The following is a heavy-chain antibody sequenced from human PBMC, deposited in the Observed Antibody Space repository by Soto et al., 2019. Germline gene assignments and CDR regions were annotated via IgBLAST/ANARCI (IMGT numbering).Heavy chain of an antibody. J-gene: IGHJ4*02. D-gene: IGHD2-21*02. CDR2: ISYDGSNK. V-gene: IGHV3-30*18. CDR3: AKDKVPVVVTAPFDY. Sequence: QVQLVESGGGVVQPGRSLRLSCAASGFTFSSYGMHWVRQAPGKGLEGVAVISYDGSNKYYADSVKGRFTVSRDKSKNTLYLQVNSLRAEDTAVYYCAKDKVPVVVTAPFDYWGQGTLVTVSS. CDR1: GFTFSSYG.